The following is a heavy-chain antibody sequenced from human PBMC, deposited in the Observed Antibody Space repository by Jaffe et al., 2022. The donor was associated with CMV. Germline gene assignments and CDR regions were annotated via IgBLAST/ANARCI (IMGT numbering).Heavy chain of an antibody. V-gene: IGHV1-69*01. CDR1: GGTFSSYA. CDR2: IIPIFGTA. CDR3: ARTEASNSGHYYYGMDV. Sequence: QVQLVQSGAEVKKPGSSVKVSCKASGGTFSSYAISWVRQAPGQGLEWMGGIIPIFGTANYAQKFQGRVTITADESTSTAYMELSSLRSEDTAVYYCARTEASNSGHYYYGMDVWGQGTTVTVSS. J-gene: IGHJ6*02. D-gene: IGHD4-4*01.